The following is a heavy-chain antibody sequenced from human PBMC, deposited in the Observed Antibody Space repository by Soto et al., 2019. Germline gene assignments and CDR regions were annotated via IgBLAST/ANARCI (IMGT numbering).Heavy chain of an antibody. J-gene: IGHJ4*02. Sequence: GGSLRLSCAASGFTFSSYGMHWVRQAPGKGLEWVAVIWYDGSNKYYADSVKGRFTISRDNSKNTLYLQMNSLRPEDTAVYYWARPPGQNMGSTKDCWGKETVVTVPS. CDR3: ARPPGQNMGSTKDC. CDR1: GFTFSSYG. D-gene: IGHD3-10*01. V-gene: IGHV3-33*01. CDR2: IWYDGSNK.